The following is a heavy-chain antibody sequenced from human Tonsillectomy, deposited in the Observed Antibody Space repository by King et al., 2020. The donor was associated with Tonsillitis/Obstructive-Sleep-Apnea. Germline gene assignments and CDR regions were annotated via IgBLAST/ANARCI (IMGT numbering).Heavy chain of an antibody. D-gene: IGHD5-12*01. CDR2: VSYDGSIT. CDR3: AREIVGTIGPLDY. V-gene: IGHV3-30*01. J-gene: IGHJ4*02. CDR1: GFSFSTYS. Sequence: VQLVESGGGVVQPGRSLRLSCAASGFSFSTYSMHWVRQTPGEGLEWVAVVSYDGSITYYEDSVKGRFTISRDNSKDTLFLQMNSLRAEDTSVYYCAREIVGTIGPLDYWGQGTLVTVSS.